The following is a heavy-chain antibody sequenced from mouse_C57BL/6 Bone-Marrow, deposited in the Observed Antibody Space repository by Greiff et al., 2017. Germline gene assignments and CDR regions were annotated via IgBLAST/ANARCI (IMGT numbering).Heavy chain of an antibody. Sequence: VQLQQSVAELVRPGASVKLSCTASGFNIKNTYMHWVKQRPEQGLEWIGRIDPANGNTKYAPRFQGKAPITAETSSNTAFLKLSSLTSEDTAIYYGARDGYYGSSPWFAYWGQGTLVTVSA. V-gene: IGHV14-3*01. CDR2: IDPANGNT. D-gene: IGHD1-1*01. CDR3: ARDGYYGSSPWFAY. CDR1: GFNIKNTY. J-gene: IGHJ3*01.